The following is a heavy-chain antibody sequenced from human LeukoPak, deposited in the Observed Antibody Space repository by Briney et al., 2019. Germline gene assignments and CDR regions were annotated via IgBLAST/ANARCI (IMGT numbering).Heavy chain of an antibody. D-gene: IGHD6-6*01. CDR1: GGSVSSGSYY. J-gene: IGHJ4*02. CDR2: IYYSGST. V-gene: IGHV4-61*01. CDR3: ARVSYSSSFDFDY. Sequence: SETLSLTCTVPGGSVSSGSYYWSWIRQPPGKGLEWIGYIYYSGSTNYNPSLKSRVTISVDTSKNQFSLKLSSVTAADTAVYYCARVSYSSSFDFDYWGQGTLVTVSS.